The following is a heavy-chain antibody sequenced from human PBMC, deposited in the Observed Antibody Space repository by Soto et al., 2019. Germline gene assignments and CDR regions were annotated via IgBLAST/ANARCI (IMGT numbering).Heavy chain of an antibody. D-gene: IGHD3-22*01. J-gene: IGHJ6*02. V-gene: IGHV3-30*18. CDR1: GFTFSSYG. CDR3: AKGPGYYDSSGLIMDV. Sequence: GGSLRLSCATSGFTFSSYGMHWFRQPPGKGLEWVAVISYDGSNKFYADSVKGRFTISRDNSKNTLYLQMNSLRAEDTAVYYCAKGPGYYDSSGLIMDVWVQGTTVTVSS. CDR2: ISYDGSNK.